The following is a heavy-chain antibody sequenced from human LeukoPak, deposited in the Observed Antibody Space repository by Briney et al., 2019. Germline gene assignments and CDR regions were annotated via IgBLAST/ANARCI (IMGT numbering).Heavy chain of an antibody. V-gene: IGHV3-74*01. J-gene: IGHJ4*02. D-gene: IGHD1-26*01. CDR2: INSDGSNT. CDR1: GLTFSSSW. CDR3: AKDAAGSYPFD. Sequence: GGSLRLSCAASGLTFSSSWMYWVRQAPGKGLVWVSDINSDGSNTRYADSVRGRFTISRDNAKEMVHLQMNSLRAEDTAVYYCAKDAAGSYPFDWGQGTLVTVSS.